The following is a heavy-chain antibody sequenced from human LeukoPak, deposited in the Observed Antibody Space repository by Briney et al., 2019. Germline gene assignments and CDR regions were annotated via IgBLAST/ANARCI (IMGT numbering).Heavy chain of an antibody. CDR2: ISSRSSYI. CDR1: GFTFSSYS. J-gene: IGHJ4*02. D-gene: IGHD3-22*01. V-gene: IGHV3-21*01. CDR3: ARDDSSGYFDY. Sequence: GGSLRLSCAASGFTFSSYSMNWVRQAPGKGLEWVSSISSRSSYIYYADSVKGRFTISRDNAKNSLYLQMNSLRAEDTAVYYCARDDSSGYFDYWGQGTLVTVSS.